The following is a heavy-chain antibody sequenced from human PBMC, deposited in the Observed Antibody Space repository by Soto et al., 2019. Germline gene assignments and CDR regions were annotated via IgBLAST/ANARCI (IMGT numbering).Heavy chain of an antibody. V-gene: IGHV1-18*04. CDR2: ISGYNGNT. CDR3: ARDLYYSDNSGLARFDI. CDR1: GYTFTSYG. Sequence: ASVKVSCKASGYTFTSYGISWVRQAPGQGLEWMGWISGYNGNTNYAQNLQGRVTMTTDTSTSTAYMELRSLRSDDTAVYYCARDLYYSDNSGLARFDIWGQGTMVTVSS. D-gene: IGHD3-22*01. J-gene: IGHJ3*02.